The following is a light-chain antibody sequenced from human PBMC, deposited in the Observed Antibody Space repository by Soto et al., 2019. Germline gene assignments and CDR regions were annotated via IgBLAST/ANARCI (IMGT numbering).Light chain of an antibody. CDR1: SSDVGNYYL. CDR2: EGN. V-gene: IGLV2-23*01. CDR3: CSYAGHSTLV. J-gene: IGLJ1*01. Sequence: QPVLTQPASVSGSPGQSITISCTGTSSDVGNYYLVSWFQQHPGKVPKLMIYEGNKRPSGVSNRFSGSKSGNTASLTISGLQAEDEADYYCCSYAGHSTLVFGTGTKLTVL.